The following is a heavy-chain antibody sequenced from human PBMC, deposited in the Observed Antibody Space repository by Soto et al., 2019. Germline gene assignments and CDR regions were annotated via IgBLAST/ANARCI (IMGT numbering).Heavy chain of an antibody. J-gene: IGHJ5*02. V-gene: IGHV4-34*01. Sequence: QVQLQQWGAGLLKPSETLSLTCAVYGWSFSGYYWSWIRQPPGKGLEWIVEINHSGSTNYKPALRSRVPISVAPSKDQFSLTLSSVTAADTAVYYCARGDGSNVSGSKSDPWGQGTLVTVSS. CDR2: INHSGST. D-gene: IGHD3-10*01. CDR3: ARGDGSNVSGSKSDP. CDR1: GWSFSGYY.